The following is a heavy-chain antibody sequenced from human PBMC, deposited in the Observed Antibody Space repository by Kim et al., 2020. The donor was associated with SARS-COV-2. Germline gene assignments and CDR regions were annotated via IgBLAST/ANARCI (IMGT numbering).Heavy chain of an antibody. J-gene: IGHJ4*02. Sequence: YYADSVKGRFTISRDNSKNTLYLQMNSLRAEDTAVYYCAKVEGGGYVTYWGQGTLVTVSS. V-gene: IGHV3-30*02. CDR3: AKVEGGGYVTY. D-gene: IGHD6-25*01.